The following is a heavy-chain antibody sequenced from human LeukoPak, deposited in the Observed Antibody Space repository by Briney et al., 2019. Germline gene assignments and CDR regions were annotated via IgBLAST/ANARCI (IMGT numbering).Heavy chain of an antibody. Sequence: GESLRISCKGSGYSFTSYWISWVRQMPGKGLEWMGRIDPSDSYTNYSPSFQGHVTISADKSISTAYLQWSSLKASDTAMYYCAGQGLLWFGELLPPFDYWGQGTLVTVSS. D-gene: IGHD3-10*01. J-gene: IGHJ4*02. CDR2: IDPSDSYT. V-gene: IGHV5-10-1*01. CDR1: GYSFTSYW. CDR3: AGQGLLWFGELLPPFDY.